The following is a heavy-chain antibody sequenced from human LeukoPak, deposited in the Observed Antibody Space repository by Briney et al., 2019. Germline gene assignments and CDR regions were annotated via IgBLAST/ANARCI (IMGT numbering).Heavy chain of an antibody. V-gene: IGHV3-15*01. CDR1: GFTFSSYR. CDR3: TTEEGVVVAATALYNWFDP. Sequence: GGSLRLSCATSGFTFSSYRMNWVRQAPGKGLEWVGRIKSKTDGGTTDYAAPVKGRFTISRDDSKNTLYLQMNSLKTEDTAVYYCTTEEGVVVAATALYNWFDPWGQGTLVTVSS. CDR2: IKSKTDGGTT. D-gene: IGHD2-15*01. J-gene: IGHJ5*02.